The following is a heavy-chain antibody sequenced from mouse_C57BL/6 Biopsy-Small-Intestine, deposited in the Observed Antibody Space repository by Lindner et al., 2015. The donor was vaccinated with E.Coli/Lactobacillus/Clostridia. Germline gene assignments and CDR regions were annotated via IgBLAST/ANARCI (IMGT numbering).Heavy chain of an antibody. CDR2: INPNSGGT. J-gene: IGHJ3*01. CDR3: ALQQHEDRDDAFDI. D-gene: IGHD6-1*01. Sequence: SVKVSCKASGYTFTGYYMHWVRQAPGQGLEWMGWINPNSGGTSYAQKFQGRVTMTRDTSISTVYMELSRLRSDDTAVYYCALQQHEDRDDAFDIWGQGTVVTVSS. CDR1: GYTFTGYY. V-gene: IGHV1-22*01.